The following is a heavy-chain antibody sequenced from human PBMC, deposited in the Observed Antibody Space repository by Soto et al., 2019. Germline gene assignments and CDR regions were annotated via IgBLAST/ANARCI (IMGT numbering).Heavy chain of an antibody. CDR2: IYWDDDK. J-gene: IGHJ4*02. V-gene: IGHV2-5*02. CDR1: GFSLSTSGVG. D-gene: IGHD3-16*02. Sequence: QITLKESGPTLVKPTQTLTLTCTFSGFSLSTSGVGVGWIRQPPGKALEWLALIYWDDDKRYSPSLKSRLTITKDTSKNQVFLTMTNMDPVDTATYYCAHTPFPDYVWGSYRSYYFDYWGQGTLVTVSS. CDR3: AHTPFPDYVWGSYRSYYFDY.